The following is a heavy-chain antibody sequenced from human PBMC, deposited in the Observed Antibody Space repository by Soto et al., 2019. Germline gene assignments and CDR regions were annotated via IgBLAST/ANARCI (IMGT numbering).Heavy chain of an antibody. V-gene: IGHV1-69*04. CDR1: GGTLSSYT. J-gene: IGHJ5*02. CDR3: ARDAPDIVVVPAAIFSWFDP. CDR2: IIPILGIA. Sequence: SVKVSCKASGGTLSSYTISWVRQAPGQGLEWMGRIIPILGIANYAQKFQGRVTITADKSTSTAYMELSSLRSEDTAVYYCARDAPDIVVVPAAIFSWFDPWGQGTLVT. D-gene: IGHD2-2*01.